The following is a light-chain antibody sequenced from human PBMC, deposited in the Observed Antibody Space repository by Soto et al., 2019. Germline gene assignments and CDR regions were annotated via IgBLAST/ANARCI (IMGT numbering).Light chain of an antibody. Sequence: QSALTQPASVSGSPGQSITISCTGTSSDVGGYNYVSWYQQHPGKAPKLMIYDVTNRPSGVSDRFSGSKSGNTASLTISGLQAEDEADYHCSSYTSSRTVVFGTGTQVTVL. V-gene: IGLV2-14*01. CDR2: DVT. J-gene: IGLJ1*01. CDR1: SSDVGGYNY. CDR3: SSYTSSRTVV.